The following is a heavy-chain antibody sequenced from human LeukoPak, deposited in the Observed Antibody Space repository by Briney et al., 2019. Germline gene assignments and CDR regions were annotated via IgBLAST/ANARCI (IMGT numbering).Heavy chain of an antibody. D-gene: IGHD6-19*01. CDR1: GFTFSSYS. CDR3: ARGLASGWYRIRAAFDI. CDR2: ISSSSSYI. J-gene: IGHJ3*02. V-gene: IGHV3-21*01. Sequence: KAGGSLRLSCAASGFTFSSYSMNWVRQAPGEGLEWVSSISSSSSYIYYADSVKGRFTISRDNAKNSLYLQMNSLRAEDTAVYYCARGLASGWYRIRAAFDIWGQGTMVTVSS.